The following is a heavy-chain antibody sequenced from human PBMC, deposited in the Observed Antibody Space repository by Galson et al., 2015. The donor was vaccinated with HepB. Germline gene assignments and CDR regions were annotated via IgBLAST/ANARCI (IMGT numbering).Heavy chain of an antibody. CDR3: ARPIVVVPDAPSAFDY. CDR2: ISYDGSNK. V-gene: IGHV3-30-3*01. CDR1: GFTFSRYA. Sequence: SLRLSCAASGFTFSRYAMHWVRQAPGKGLEWVAIISYDGSNKYYADSLKGRFTISRDNSKNTLYLQTNSLRADDTAVYYCARPIVVVPDAPSAFDYWGQGTLVTVSS. J-gene: IGHJ4*02. D-gene: IGHD2-2*01.